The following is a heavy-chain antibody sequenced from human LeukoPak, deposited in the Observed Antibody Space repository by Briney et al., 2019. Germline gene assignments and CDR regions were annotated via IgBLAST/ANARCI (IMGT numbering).Heavy chain of an antibody. CDR1: GGSISSGGYY. J-gene: IGHJ6*03. CDR3: ARVVNFWSGYYYYYYMDV. CDR2: IYYSGST. Sequence: EASQTLSLTCTVSGGSISSGGYYWSWICQHPGKGLEWIGYIYYSGSTYYNPSLKSRVTISVDTSKNQFSLKLSSVTAADTAVYYCARVVNFWSGYYYYYYMDVWGKGTTVTVSS. V-gene: IGHV4-31*03. D-gene: IGHD3-3*01.